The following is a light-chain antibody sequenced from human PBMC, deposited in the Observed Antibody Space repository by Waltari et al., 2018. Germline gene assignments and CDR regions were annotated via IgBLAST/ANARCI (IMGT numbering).Light chain of an antibody. J-gene: IGLJ2*01. Sequence: QSALTQPASVSGSPGQSITISCTGTRSNVGSYNLVSWYQHHPGKAPQLLIYEVNQRPSGFSNRFSGSKSGNTASLTISGLQAADEADYYCSSYTSSSTILFGGGTKLTVL. CDR3: SSYTSSSTIL. CDR2: EVN. CDR1: RSNVGSYNL. V-gene: IGLV2-14*02.